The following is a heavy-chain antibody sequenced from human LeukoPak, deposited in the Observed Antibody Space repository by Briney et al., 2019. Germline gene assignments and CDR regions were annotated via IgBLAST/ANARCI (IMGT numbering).Heavy chain of an antibody. CDR2: VYYTGIT. CDR3: ARQVRSPVVMFMDV. D-gene: IGHD3-22*01. Sequence: SETLSLTCTVAGGSISSSTYNWGWIRQPPGKGLEWIGSVYYTGITYYNPSVESRVTISVDTSKNHFSLELNSVTAADTGVYFCARQVRSPVVMFMDVWGKGATVIVSS. V-gene: IGHV4-39*01. J-gene: IGHJ6*03. CDR1: GGSISSSTYN.